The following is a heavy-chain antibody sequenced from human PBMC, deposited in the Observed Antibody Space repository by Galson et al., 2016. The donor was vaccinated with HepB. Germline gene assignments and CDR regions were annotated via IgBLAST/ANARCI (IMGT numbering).Heavy chain of an antibody. CDR1: GFTVSRKY. Sequence: SLRLSCAASGFTVSRKYMTWVRQAPGKGLEWVSVIYSADTGGTTYYADSVKGRFTISRHNSKNTLYLQMNSLRHEDTAVYYCARAYDFWSGRYYYAMDGWGQGTTVTVS. CDR2: IYSADTGGTT. CDR3: ARAYDFWSGRYYYAMDG. D-gene: IGHD3-3*01. V-gene: IGHV3-53*04. J-gene: IGHJ6*02.